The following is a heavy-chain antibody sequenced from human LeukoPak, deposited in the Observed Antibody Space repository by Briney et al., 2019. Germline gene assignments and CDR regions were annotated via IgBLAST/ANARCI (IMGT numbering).Heavy chain of an antibody. Sequence: IPSETLSLTCTVSGGSISSSSYCWGWIRQPPGKGLEWNENIYYSGSTYYNPSLKSRVTISVDTSQNQFSLKLSSVTAADTAVYYCARHVPDYVFHDYWGQGTLVTVSS. J-gene: IGHJ4*02. CDR3: ARHVPDYVFHDY. V-gene: IGHV4-39*01. CDR1: GGSISSSSYC. CDR2: IYYSGST. D-gene: IGHD4-17*01.